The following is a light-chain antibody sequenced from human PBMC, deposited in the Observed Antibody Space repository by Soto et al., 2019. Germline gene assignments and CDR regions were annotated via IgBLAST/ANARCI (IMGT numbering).Light chain of an antibody. CDR1: GSDVGSYNL. CDR3: SSYASSGTVVV. J-gene: IGLJ2*01. CDR2: EGN. V-gene: IGLV2-23*03. Sequence: QSALTQPASVSGSPGQSITISCTGTGSDVGSYNLVSWYQQHPGKAPKLTIYEGNKRPSGVSTRFSGSKFGNTASLTISGLEAEDEADYYCSSYASSGTVVVFGGGTKLTVL.